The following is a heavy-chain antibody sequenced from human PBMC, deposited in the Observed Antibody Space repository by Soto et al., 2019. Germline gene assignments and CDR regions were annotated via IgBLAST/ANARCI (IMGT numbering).Heavy chain of an antibody. D-gene: IGHD1-26*01. J-gene: IGHJ3*02. CDR3: ARGGELLLRYAFDI. CDR1: GYTFTSYD. Sequence: ASVNVSCTASGYTFTSYDINWVRQATGQGLEWMGWMNPNSGNTGYAQKFQGRVTMTRNTSISTAYMELSSLRSEDTAVYYCARGGELLLRYAFDIWGQGTMVTVSS. V-gene: IGHV1-8*01. CDR2: MNPNSGNT.